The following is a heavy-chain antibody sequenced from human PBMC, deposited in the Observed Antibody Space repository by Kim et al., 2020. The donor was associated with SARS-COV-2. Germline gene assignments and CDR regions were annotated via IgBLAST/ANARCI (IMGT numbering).Heavy chain of an antibody. CDR2: IYPGDSDT. Sequence: GESLKISCKGSGYSFTSYWIGWVRQMPGKGLEWMGIIYPGDSDTRYSPSFQGQVTISADKSISTAYLQWSSLKASGTAMYYCVRHSITMVRGVIADYFDYWGQGTLVTVSS. CDR3: VRHSITMVRGVIADYFDY. CDR1: GYSFTSYW. V-gene: IGHV5-51*01. J-gene: IGHJ4*02. D-gene: IGHD3-10*01.